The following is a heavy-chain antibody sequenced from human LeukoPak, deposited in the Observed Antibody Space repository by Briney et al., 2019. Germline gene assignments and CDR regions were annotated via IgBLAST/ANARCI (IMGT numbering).Heavy chain of an antibody. CDR3: AKIDWSSGF. V-gene: IGHV3-30*02. CDR2: IRYDGSNK. Sequence: PGGSLRLSCAASGFTFNSYGMYWVRQAPGKGLEWVAFIRYDGSNKYYADSVKGRFTISRDNSKNTLYLQMDSLRAEDTAVYFCAKIDWSSGFWGQGTLVAVSS. CDR1: GFTFNSYG. J-gene: IGHJ4*02. D-gene: IGHD3-9*01.